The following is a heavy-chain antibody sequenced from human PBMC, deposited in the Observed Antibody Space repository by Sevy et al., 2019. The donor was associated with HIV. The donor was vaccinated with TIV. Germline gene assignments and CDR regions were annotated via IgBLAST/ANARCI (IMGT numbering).Heavy chain of an antibody. CDR3: ARDRNNYDSSGYPKGMDV. CDR1: GYTFTRYG. J-gene: IGHJ6*02. D-gene: IGHD3-22*01. CDR2: ISGNNDYT. Sequence: ASVKVSCKASGYTFTRYGISWVRQAPGQGLEWMGWISGNNDYTNYAQKIQGRVTMTTDTSTSEAYMELRSLRSDDTAVYYCARDRNNYDSSGYPKGMDVWGQGTTVTVSS. V-gene: IGHV1-18*01.